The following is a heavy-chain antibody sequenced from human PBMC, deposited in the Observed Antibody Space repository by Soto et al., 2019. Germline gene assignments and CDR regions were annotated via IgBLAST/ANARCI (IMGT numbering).Heavy chain of an antibody. D-gene: IGHD2-15*01. J-gene: IGHJ4*02. CDR2: LYYSGNT. Sequence: SETLSLTFTVSVGSISPFYWSWVRQPPGKGLEWIFYLYYSGNTNYNTSLKSRDAISVDASKNECSLRLTSVSAADTAVYFCARVGAVAAPTFDYGGQGNVVTV. CDR3: ARVGAVAAPTFDY. CDR1: VGSISPFY. V-gene: IGHV4-59*01.